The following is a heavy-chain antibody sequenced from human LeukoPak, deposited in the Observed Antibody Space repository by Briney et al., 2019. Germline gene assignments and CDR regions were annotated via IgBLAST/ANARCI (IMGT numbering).Heavy chain of an antibody. V-gene: IGHV1-18*01. Sequence: GASVKVSCKASGYTFNSYGITWVRQAPGQGLEWMGWINTYNNNTNYAQKLQGRVTMTRDPFTSTVYMELRSLRSDDTAVYYCARGWENDYWGQGSLVTVSS. J-gene: IGHJ4*02. CDR3: ARGWENDY. D-gene: IGHD1-26*01. CDR2: INTYNNNT. CDR1: GYTFNSYG.